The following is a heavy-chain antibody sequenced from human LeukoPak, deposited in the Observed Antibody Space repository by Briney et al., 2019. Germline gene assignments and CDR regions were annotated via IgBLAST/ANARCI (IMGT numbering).Heavy chain of an antibody. V-gene: IGHV4-61*02. CDR1: GGSISSGSYY. J-gene: IGHJ4*02. CDR2: IYTSGST. CDR3: ARSPYSSSSL. Sequence: PSETLSLTCTVSGGSISSGSYYWSWIRQPAGKGLEWIGRIYTSGSTNYNPSLKSRVTISVDTSKNQFSLKLSSVTAADTAVYYCARSPYSSSSLWGQGTLVTVSS. D-gene: IGHD6-6*01.